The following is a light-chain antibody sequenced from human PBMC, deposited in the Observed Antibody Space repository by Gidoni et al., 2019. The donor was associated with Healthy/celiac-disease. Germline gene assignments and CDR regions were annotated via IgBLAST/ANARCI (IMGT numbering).Light chain of an antibody. Sequence: QSALTQPASVSGSPGQSITTSCTGTSSDVGSYNLVSWYKQHPGKAPKLMIYEGSKRPSGVSNRFSGSKSGNTASLTISGLQAEDEADYYCCSYAGSSTPVFGGGTKLTVL. V-gene: IGLV2-23*01. CDR1: SSDVGSYNL. J-gene: IGLJ2*01. CDR3: CSYAGSSTPV. CDR2: EGS.